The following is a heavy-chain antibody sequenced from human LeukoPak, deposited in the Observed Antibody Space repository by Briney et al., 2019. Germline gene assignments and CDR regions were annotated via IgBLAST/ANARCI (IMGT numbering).Heavy chain of an antibody. D-gene: IGHD3-22*01. CDR3: ARGKEDSSSGYYLYYYYYGMDV. V-gene: IGHV4-34*01. Sequence: SETLSLTCAVYGGSFSGYYWSWIRQPPGKGLEWIGEMSDSGSTKYNPSLKSRVTISVDTSKNQFSLKLSSVTAADTAVYYCARGKEDSSSGYYLYYYYYGMDVWGQGTTVTVSS. CDR2: MSDSGST. J-gene: IGHJ6*02. CDR1: GGSFSGYY.